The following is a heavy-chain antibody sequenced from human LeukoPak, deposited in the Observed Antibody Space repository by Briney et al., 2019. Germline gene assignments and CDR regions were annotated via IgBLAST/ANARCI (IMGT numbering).Heavy chain of an antibody. CDR1: GYTFTGYY. J-gene: IGHJ4*02. V-gene: IGHV1-2*02. CDR3: AREIAVAPEWGY. D-gene: IGHD6-19*01. Sequence: ASVKVSCKASGYTFTGYYMHWVRQAPGQGLEWMGWINPNSGGTNYAQKFQGRVTMTRDTSISTAYMELSRLRSDDTAVYYCAREIAVAPEWGYWGQGTLVTVSS. CDR2: INPNSGGT.